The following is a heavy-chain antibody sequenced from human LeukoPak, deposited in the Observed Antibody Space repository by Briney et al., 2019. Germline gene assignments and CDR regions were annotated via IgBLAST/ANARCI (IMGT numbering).Heavy chain of an antibody. Sequence: PSETLSLTCAVSGYSISSGYYWDWIRQPPGKGLEWIGHIYHSGITYYKPSHKSRVTISIDTSKNQFSLKLSSVTAADTAVYYCARGQQLADYWGQGTLVTVSS. D-gene: IGHD6-13*01. J-gene: IGHJ4*02. CDR2: IYHSGIT. CDR3: ARGQQLADY. V-gene: IGHV4-38-2*01. CDR1: GYSISSGYY.